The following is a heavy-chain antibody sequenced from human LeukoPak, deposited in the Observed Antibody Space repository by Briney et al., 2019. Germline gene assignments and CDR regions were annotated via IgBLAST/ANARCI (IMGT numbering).Heavy chain of an antibody. CDR3: AKGAVTATRKFDY. CDR1: GFTFSIYS. J-gene: IGHJ4*02. Sequence: GGSLRLSCAASGFTFSIYSMSWVRQAPGNGLEWVSIISGTGAVTFYADSLKGRFTISRDNSKNTLYLQMNSLRDEDTAVYYCAKGAVTATRKFDYWGQGTLVTVSS. V-gene: IGHV3-23*01. CDR2: ISGTGAVT. D-gene: IGHD2-21*02.